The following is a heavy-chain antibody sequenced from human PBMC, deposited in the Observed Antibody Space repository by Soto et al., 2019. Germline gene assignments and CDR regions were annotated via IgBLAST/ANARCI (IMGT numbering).Heavy chain of an antibody. CDR3: AKDGDYGGVNDVFDI. CDR1: GFTLSTQG. D-gene: IGHD3-10*01. Sequence: GGSLRLSCAASGFTLSTQGMHWVRQAPGKGLEWVALIWHDGSNKVYGDAVKGRFTISRDNSKGTLYLQMNSLRAEDTAVYYCAKDGDYGGVNDVFDIWGRGTMVTVSS. J-gene: IGHJ3*02. CDR2: IWHDGSNK. V-gene: IGHV3-33*03.